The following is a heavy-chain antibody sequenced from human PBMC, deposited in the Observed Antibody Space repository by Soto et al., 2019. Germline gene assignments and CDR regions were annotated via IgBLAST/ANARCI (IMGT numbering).Heavy chain of an antibody. Sequence: QVQLVESGGGVVQPGGSLRLSCVASGFTFSTSGMHWVRQAPGRGLEWLAIISYEGGDKYYVESVKGRITISRENSKNTCYLQVNILTSEDTGIYYCAKKRIVGYCSTSRLYIFQDWGQGALVTVSS. J-gene: IGHJ1*01. V-gene: IGHV3-30*18. CDR3: AKKRIVGYCSTSRLYIFQD. CDR1: GFTFSTSG. CDR2: ISYEGGDK. D-gene: IGHD2-2*01.